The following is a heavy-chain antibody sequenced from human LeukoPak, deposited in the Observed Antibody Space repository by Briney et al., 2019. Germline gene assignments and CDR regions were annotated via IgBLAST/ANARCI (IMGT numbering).Heavy chain of an antibody. CDR3: AREPLGYCGSTSCYKNINWFDP. D-gene: IGHD2-2*02. V-gene: IGHV4-34*01. CDR1: GGSFSGYY. Sequence: SETLSLTCAVYGGSFSGYYWSWIRQPPGKGLEWIGEINHSGSTNYNPSLKSRVTISVDTSKNQFSLKLSSVTAADTAVYYCAREPLGYCGSTSCYKNINWFDPWGQGTLVTVSS. J-gene: IGHJ5*02. CDR2: INHSGST.